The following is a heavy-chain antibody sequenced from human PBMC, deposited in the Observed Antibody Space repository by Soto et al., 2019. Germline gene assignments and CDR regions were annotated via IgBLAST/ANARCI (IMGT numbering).Heavy chain of an antibody. CDR3: ARRGYCSSTSCYNFRYYYYGMDV. J-gene: IGHJ6*02. D-gene: IGHD2-2*02. Sequence: QVQLVQSGAEVKKPGASVKVSCKASGYTFTSYGISWVRQAPGQGLEWMGWISAYNGNTNYAQKLQGRVTMTTDTSTSTAYMELRSRRSDDTAVYYCARRGYCSSTSCYNFRYYYYGMDVWGQGTTVTVSS. CDR2: ISAYNGNT. V-gene: IGHV1-18*01. CDR1: GYTFTSYG.